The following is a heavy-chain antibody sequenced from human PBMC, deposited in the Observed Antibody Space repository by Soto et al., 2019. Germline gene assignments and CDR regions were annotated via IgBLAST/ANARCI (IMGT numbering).Heavy chain of an antibody. D-gene: IGHD6-19*01. Sequence: QVQLQESGPGLVKPSGTLSLTCAVSGGSISSSNWWSWVRQPPGKGLEWLGEIYHSGSTNYNPSLKTRVTSAGDKSKSQFSLQLSSVTAADTAVYYCARDSSGWYRSYGMDVWGQGTTVTVSS. J-gene: IGHJ6*02. CDR1: GGSISSSNW. CDR3: ARDSSGWYRSYGMDV. V-gene: IGHV4-4*02. CDR2: IYHSGST.